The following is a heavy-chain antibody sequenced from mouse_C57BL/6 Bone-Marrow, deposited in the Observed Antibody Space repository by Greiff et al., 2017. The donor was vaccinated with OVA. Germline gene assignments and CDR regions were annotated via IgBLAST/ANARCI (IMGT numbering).Heavy chain of an antibody. CDR2: IHPSDSDT. CDR3: ALLTGPLKGYFDY. Sequence: QVQLQQPGAELVKPGASVKMSCKASGYTFTSYWITWVKQRPGQGLEWIGRIHPSDSDTNYNQKFKGKATLTVDKSSSTAYMQLSSLTSEDSAVYYCALLTGPLKGYFDYWGQGTTLTVSS. CDR1: GYTFTSYW. D-gene: IGHD4-1*01. V-gene: IGHV1-74*01. J-gene: IGHJ2*01.